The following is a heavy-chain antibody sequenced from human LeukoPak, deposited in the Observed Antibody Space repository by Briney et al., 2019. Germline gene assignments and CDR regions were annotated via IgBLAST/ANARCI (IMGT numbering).Heavy chain of an antibody. V-gene: IGHV3-74*01. D-gene: IGHD6-19*01. CDR3: ARGIAVAGTGDY. CDR1: GFTFSSYW. CDR2: INSDGSSR. Sequence: GGSLRLSCAAAGFTFSSYWMHGGRQAAGKGVVWVSRINSDGSSRNYADSVKGRFTISSDNAKNTLYLQMNSLRAEDTAVYYCARGIAVAGTGDYWGQGTLVTVSS. J-gene: IGHJ4*02.